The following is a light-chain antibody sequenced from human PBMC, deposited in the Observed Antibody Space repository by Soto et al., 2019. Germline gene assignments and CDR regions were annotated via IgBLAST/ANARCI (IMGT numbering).Light chain of an antibody. V-gene: IGKV4-1*01. CDR3: QHYYSSPLT. CDR2: WAS. CDR1: ERVLSSSNNKNY. J-gene: IGKJ4*01. Sequence: GSMKXESSERVLSSSNNKNYLAWYQQKPGQPPKVLIYWASTRESGVPDRFSGSGSGTDFTLTISSLQAEDVAVYYCQHYYSSPLTLGGGTKVDI.